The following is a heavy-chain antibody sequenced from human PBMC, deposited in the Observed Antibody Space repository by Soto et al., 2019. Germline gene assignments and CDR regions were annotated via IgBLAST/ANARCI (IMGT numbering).Heavy chain of an antibody. J-gene: IGHJ4*02. CDR3: ARQTFDSSGYFTWGYFDY. CDR2: ISYDGSNK. Sequence: QVRLVESGGGVVQPGRSLRLSCAASGFTFSSYAMHWVRQAPGKGLEWVAVISYDGSNKYYADSVKGRFTISRDNSKNTLYLQMNSLRAEDTAVYYCARQTFDSSGYFTWGYFDYWGQGTLDTVSS. V-gene: IGHV3-30-3*01. CDR1: GFTFSSYA. D-gene: IGHD3-22*01.